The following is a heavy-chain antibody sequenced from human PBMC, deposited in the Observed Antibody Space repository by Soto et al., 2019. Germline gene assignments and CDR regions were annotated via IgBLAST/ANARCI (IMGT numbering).Heavy chain of an antibody. V-gene: IGHV3-23*01. Sequence: GGSLRLSCAASGFTFSSYAMSWVRQAPGKGLEWVSAISGSGGSTYYADSVKGRFTISRDNSKNTLYLQMNSLRAEDTAVYYCAKAGRTSGSSRYWYFDLWGRGTLVTVSS. D-gene: IGHD1-26*01. CDR1: GFTFSSYA. J-gene: IGHJ2*01. CDR3: AKAGRTSGSSRYWYFDL. CDR2: ISGSGGST.